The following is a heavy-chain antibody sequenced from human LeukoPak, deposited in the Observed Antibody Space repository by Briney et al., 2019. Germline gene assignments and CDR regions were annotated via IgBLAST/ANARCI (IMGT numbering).Heavy chain of an antibody. CDR2: INHSGST. CDR3: ARTPCSSTKPKRRNWFDP. J-gene: IGHJ5*02. D-gene: IGHD2-2*01. CDR1: GGSVTSYY. V-gene: IGHV4-34*01. Sequence: PSETLSLTCTVSGGSVTSYYWSWIRQPAGKGLEWIGEINHSGSTNYNPSLKSRVTISVDTSKNQFSLKLSSVTAADTAVYYCARTPCSSTKPKRRNWFDPWGQGTLVTVSS.